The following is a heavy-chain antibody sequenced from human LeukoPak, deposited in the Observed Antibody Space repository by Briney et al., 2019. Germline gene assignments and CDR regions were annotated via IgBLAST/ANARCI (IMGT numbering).Heavy chain of an antibody. Sequence: GRSLRLSCAASGFTFSSYAMSWVRQAPGKGLEWVGFIRSKAYGGTTEYAASVKGRFTISRDDSKSIAYLQMNSLKTEDTAVYYCTRTQIEYYGSGSYYPDYWGQGTLVTVSS. CDR1: GFTFSSYA. J-gene: IGHJ4*02. CDR3: TRTQIEYYGSGSYYPDY. CDR2: IRSKAYGGTT. D-gene: IGHD3-10*01. V-gene: IGHV3-49*04.